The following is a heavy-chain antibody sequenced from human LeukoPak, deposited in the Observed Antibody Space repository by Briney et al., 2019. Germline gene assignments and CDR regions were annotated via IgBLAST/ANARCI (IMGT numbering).Heavy chain of an antibody. CDR2: ISGSGVNT. CDR1: GFTFRCYG. V-gene: IGHV3-21*01. CDR3: AREVENTSGWYSHFDY. J-gene: IGHJ4*02. Sequence: GGSLRLSCAASGFTFRCYGMNWVRQAPGKGLEWVSAISGSGVNTYYADSVKGRFTISRDNAKNSLYLQMNSLRAEDTAVYYCAREVENTSGWYSHFDYWGQGTLVTVSS. D-gene: IGHD6-19*01.